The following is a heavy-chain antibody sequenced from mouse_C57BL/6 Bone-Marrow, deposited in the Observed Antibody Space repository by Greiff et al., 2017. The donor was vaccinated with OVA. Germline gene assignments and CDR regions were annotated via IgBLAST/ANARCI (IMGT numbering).Heavy chain of an antibody. V-gene: IGHV14-1*01. CDR3: TTSHYYGSSYWYFDV. J-gene: IGHJ1*03. CDR2: IDPEDGDT. Sequence: VQLQQSGAELVRPGASVKLSCTASGFNIKDYYMHWVKQRPEQGLEWIGRIDPEDGDTEYAPKFQGKATMTADTYSNTAYLQLSSLTSEDTAVYYCTTSHYYGSSYWYFDVWGTGTTVTVSS. CDR1: GFNIKDYY. D-gene: IGHD1-1*01.